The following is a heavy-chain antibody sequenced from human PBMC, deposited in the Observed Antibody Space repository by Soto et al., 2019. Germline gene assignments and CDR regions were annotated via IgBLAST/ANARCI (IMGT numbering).Heavy chain of an antibody. CDR2: IIPIFGTA. Sequence: QVQLVQSGAEVTKPGSSVKVSCKASGGTFSSYAISWVRQAPGQGLEWMGGIIPIFGTANYAQTFQGRVTITAEESKSTSYMEVRSLGSDDTAVYYCARDLGGRWLQFGYYFDFWGQGTLVTVSS. D-gene: IGHD5-12*01. J-gene: IGHJ4*02. CDR3: ARDLGGRWLQFGYYFDF. V-gene: IGHV1-69*01. CDR1: GGTFSSYA.